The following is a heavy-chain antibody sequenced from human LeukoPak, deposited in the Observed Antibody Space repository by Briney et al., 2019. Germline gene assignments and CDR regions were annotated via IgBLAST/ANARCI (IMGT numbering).Heavy chain of an antibody. CDR3: ASSIVGATPY. CDR1: GFTFSSYS. J-gene: IGHJ4*02. CDR2: ISSSSSYI. V-gene: IGHV3-21*01. Sequence: PGGSLRLSCAASGFTFSSYSMTWVRQAPGKGLEWVSSISSSSSYIYYADSVKGRFTISRDNAKNSLYLQMNSLRAEDTAVYYCASSIVGATPYWGQGTLVTVSS. D-gene: IGHD1-26*01.